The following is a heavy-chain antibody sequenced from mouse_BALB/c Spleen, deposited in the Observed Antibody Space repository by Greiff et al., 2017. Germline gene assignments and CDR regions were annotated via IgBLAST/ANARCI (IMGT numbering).Heavy chain of an antibody. V-gene: IGHV2-5-1*01. D-gene: IGHD2-10*01. J-gene: IGHJ3*01. CDR3: AKPYYGNYVGAY. Sequence: QVQLQQSGPSLVQPSQSLSITCTVSGFSLTSYGVHWVRQSPGKGLEWLGVIWRGGSTDYNAAFMSRLSITKDNSKSQVFFKMNSLQADDTAIYYCAKPYYGNYVGAYWGQGTLVTVSA. CDR1: GFSLTSYG. CDR2: IWRGGST.